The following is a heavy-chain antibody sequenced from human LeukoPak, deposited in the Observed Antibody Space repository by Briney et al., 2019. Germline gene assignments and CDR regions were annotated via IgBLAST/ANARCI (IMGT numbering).Heavy chain of an antibody. Sequence: SETLSLTCTVSGGSISSSSYYWGWIRQPPGKGLEWIGSIYYSGSIYYNPSLKSRVTISVDTSKNQFSLKLNSVTAADTAVYYCARSSEGRYYYDSSGYSYYYYYMDVWGKGTTVTISS. CDR1: GGSISSSSYY. D-gene: IGHD3-22*01. CDR3: ARSSEGRYYYDSSGYSYYYYYMDV. CDR2: IYYSGSI. V-gene: IGHV4-39*07. J-gene: IGHJ6*03.